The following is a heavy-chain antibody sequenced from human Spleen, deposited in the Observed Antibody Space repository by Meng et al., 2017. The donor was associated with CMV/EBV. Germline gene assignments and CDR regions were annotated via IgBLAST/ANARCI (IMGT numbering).Heavy chain of an antibody. V-gene: IGHV1-18*01. J-gene: IGHJ5*02. D-gene: IGHD1-14*01. CDR1: GYTFTSYG. CDR2: ISAYNGNT. CDR3: ARKQNLNA. Sequence: ASVKVSCKASGYTFTSYGISWVRQAPGQGLEWMGWISAYNGNTNYAQKLQGRVSMTTDTSVSTAYMQLARLTSDDTAVYYCARKQNLNAWGQGTPVTVSS.